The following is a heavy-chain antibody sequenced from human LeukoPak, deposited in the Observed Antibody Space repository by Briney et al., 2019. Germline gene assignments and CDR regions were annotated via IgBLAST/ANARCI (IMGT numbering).Heavy chain of an antibody. CDR3: ARVLRYCSGGNCYSGGLGYMDV. J-gene: IGHJ6*03. CDR2: ISRSGSTK. CDR1: GFTVSDYN. V-gene: IGHV3-11*01. Sequence: PGGSLRLSCAASGFTVSDYNMRWIRQAPGKGLEWDSSISRSGSTKYYADSVKGRFTISRDNAQNSLFLQMNSLRAEDTAVYYCARVLRYCSGGNCYSGGLGYMDVWGKGTTVTISS. D-gene: IGHD2-15*01.